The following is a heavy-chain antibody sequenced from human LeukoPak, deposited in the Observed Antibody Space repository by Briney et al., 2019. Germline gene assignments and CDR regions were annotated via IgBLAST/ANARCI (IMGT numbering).Heavy chain of an antibody. V-gene: IGHV3-48*01. CDR1: GFTFSSYS. CDR2: ITASGTAM. D-gene: IGHD3-22*01. Sequence: GGSLRLSCAASGFTFSSYSMNWVRQAPGKGLEWVSHITASGTAMFYADSVKGRFTISRDNGKNTLYLQMNSLRAEDTAVYYCARGSTYYDSSGQVPFDYWGQGTLVTVSS. J-gene: IGHJ4*02. CDR3: ARGSTYYDSSGQVPFDY.